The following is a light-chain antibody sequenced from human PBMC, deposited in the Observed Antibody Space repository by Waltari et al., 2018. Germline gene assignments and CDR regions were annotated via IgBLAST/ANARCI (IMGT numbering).Light chain of an antibody. Sequence: DIVMTQSPESLAVSLGERATINSNSSESVLYSRNNKDHLAWYQQKPGQRPKLLIYWASTRESGVPDRFSGSGSETEFTLTINSLQAEDVAVYCCQQYYNTPLTFGGGTKVEIK. CDR1: ESVLYSRNNKDH. J-gene: IGKJ4*01. CDR3: QQYYNTPLT. V-gene: IGKV4-1*01. CDR2: WAS.